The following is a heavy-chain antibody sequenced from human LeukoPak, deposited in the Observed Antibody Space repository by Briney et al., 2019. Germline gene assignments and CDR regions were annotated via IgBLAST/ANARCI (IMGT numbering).Heavy chain of an antibody. CDR2: ISSSGGST. D-gene: IGHD6-13*01. Sequence: GGSLRLSCAASGFTFSSYDMSWVRQAPGKGLEWVSAISSSGGSTYYADSVKGRFTISRDNSKNTLYLQMHSLRAEDTAVYYCARRSSSWLYYGMDVWGQGTTVTVSS. CDR1: GFTFSSYD. J-gene: IGHJ6*02. CDR3: ARRSSSWLYYGMDV. V-gene: IGHV3-23*01.